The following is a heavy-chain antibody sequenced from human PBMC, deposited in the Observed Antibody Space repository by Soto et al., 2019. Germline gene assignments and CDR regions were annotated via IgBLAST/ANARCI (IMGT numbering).Heavy chain of an antibody. CDR2: SNHSGRT. CDR1: GGSFSGYY. Sequence: TSETLSLTCAVYGGSFSGYYWSWIRQPPGKGLEWIGESNHSGRTNYNPSLKSRVTLSVDTSKNQFSLKLSSVTAADTAVYFCARVGTISSLAYWGQGTLVTVSS. V-gene: IGHV4-34*01. J-gene: IGHJ4*02. CDR3: ARVGTISSLAY. D-gene: IGHD1-1*01.